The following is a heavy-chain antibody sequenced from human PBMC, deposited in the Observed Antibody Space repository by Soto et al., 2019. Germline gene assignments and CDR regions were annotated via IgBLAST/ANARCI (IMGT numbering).Heavy chain of an antibody. CDR1: GFSFSSYW. Sequence: EVQLVESGGTLVQPGGSLRLSFVGSGFSFSSYWVHWGRQPPGKGLQWVSRINAGGTSISYADSVKGRFTISRDNVKNTLYLQMDGLGVDDAAVYYCARAGSYRFDYWGLGTLVTVSS. V-gene: IGHV3-74*01. CDR3: ARAGSYRFDY. D-gene: IGHD3-10*01. CDR2: INAGGTSI. J-gene: IGHJ4*02.